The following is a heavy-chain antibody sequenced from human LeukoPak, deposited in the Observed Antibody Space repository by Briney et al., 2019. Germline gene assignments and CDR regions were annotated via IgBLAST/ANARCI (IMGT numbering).Heavy chain of an antibody. CDR2: IIPIFGTA. CDR3: AREDTDTSGDY. Sequence: GGSLRLSCAASGFTFSSYAISWVRQAPGQGLEWMGRIIPIFGTANYAQKFQGRVTITTDESTSTAYMELSSLRSEDTAVYYCAREDTDTSGDYWGQGTLVTVSS. J-gene: IGHJ4*02. V-gene: IGHV1-69*05. CDR1: GFTFSSYA. D-gene: IGHD3-10*01.